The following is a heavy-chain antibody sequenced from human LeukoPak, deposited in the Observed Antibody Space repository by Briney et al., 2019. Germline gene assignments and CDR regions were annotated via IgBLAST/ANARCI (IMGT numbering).Heavy chain of an antibody. Sequence: GGSLRLSCAASGFTFNSHAMSWVRRAPGKGLEWVSGICGGGGSTYHADFVKGRFTISRDNSKNTLSLQMNSLRVEDTALYYCARDQAYDYVWGSNRYAYWGQGTLVTVSS. CDR1: GFTFNSHA. CDR2: ICGGGGST. D-gene: IGHD3-16*02. CDR3: ARDQAYDYVWGSNRYAY. V-gene: IGHV3-23*01. J-gene: IGHJ4*02.